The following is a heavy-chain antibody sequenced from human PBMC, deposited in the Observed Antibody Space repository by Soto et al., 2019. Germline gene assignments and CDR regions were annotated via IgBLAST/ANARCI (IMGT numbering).Heavy chain of an antibody. CDR2: ISPYNDYT. V-gene: IGHV1-18*01. CDR3: ARGGYYYAVWGKLNQDGLGV. CDR1: GYTFIRYG. D-gene: IGHD3-16*01. Sequence: QVRLVQPAAEVKKPGASVKVSCKTSGYTFIRYGIAWVRQSPGQGLEWMGWISPYNDYTNYAQKFQGRVRMTADTSTKTVYLELWALTSDDTAVYYCARGGYYYAVWGKLNQDGLGVWGQGITVSVSS. J-gene: IGHJ6*02.